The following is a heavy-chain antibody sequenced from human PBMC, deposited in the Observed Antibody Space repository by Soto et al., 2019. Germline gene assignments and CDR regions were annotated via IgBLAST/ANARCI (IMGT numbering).Heavy chain of an antibody. D-gene: IGHD3-3*01. CDR2: IFSNDEK. CDR3: ARAMTYYDFWSGYYHNWFDP. V-gene: IGHV2-26*01. CDR1: GFSLSNARMG. J-gene: IGHJ5*02. Sequence: SGPTLVNPTETLTLTCTVSGFSLSNARMGVSWIRQPPGKALDWLAHIFSNDEKSYSTSLKSRLTISKDTSKSQVVLTMTNMDPVDTATYYCARAMTYYDFWSGYYHNWFDPWGQGTLVTVSS.